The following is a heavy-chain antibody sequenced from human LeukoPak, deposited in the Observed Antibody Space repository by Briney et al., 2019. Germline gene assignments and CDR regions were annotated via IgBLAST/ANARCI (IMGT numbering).Heavy chain of an antibody. CDR2: IYSGGRI. Sequence: PSETLSLTCAVYRGSFSDYYWAWIRQPPGKGLEWIGSIYSGGRIYYNPSLKSRVSISIDTSNNDLSLKVTSVTAADTAGYYCARAPWAYGNYVHAFDIWGQGTMVTVSS. CDR1: RGSFSDYY. V-gene: IGHV4-34*01. D-gene: IGHD4-11*01. CDR3: ARAPWAYGNYVHAFDI. J-gene: IGHJ3*02.